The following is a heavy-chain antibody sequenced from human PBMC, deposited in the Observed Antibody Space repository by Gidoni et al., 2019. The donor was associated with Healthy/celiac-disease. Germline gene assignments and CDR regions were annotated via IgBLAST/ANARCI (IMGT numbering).Heavy chain of an antibody. CDR1: GFSLSTSGVG. Sequence: QITLKESVPTLVKPTQTLTLTCTFSGFSLSTSGVGVGWIRQPAGKALEWLALIYWNDDKRYSPSLKSRLTITKDTSKNQVVLTMTNMDPVDTATYYCAHSLRFDYYDSSGYWVPDAFDIWGQGTMVTVSS. CDR3: AHSLRFDYYDSSGYWVPDAFDI. V-gene: IGHV2-5*01. D-gene: IGHD3-22*01. J-gene: IGHJ3*02. CDR2: IYWNDDK.